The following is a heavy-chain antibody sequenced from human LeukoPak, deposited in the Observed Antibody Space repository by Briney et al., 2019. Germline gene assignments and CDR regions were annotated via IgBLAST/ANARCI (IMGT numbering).Heavy chain of an antibody. CDR3: ARSVKVNYVGLFGEDNNYYYMGV. Sequence: PSETLSLTCAVYGGSFSGYYWSWIRQSPGKGLEWIGEINHSGTTNYNPSLKSQVTISVDTSKNQFSLKLPSVSAADTAVYYCARSVKVNYVGLFGEDNNYYYMGVWGKGTPVTVSS. J-gene: IGHJ6*03. CDR1: GGSFSGYY. V-gene: IGHV4-34*01. D-gene: IGHD3-10*02. CDR2: INHSGTT.